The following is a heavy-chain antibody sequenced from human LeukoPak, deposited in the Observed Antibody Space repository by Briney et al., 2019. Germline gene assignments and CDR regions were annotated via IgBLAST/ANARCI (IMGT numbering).Heavy chain of an antibody. CDR3: ARGAVVTYFDY. CDR1: GFTVSSNY. V-gene: IGHV3-66*02. D-gene: IGHD4-23*01. J-gene: IGHJ4*02. Sequence: GWSLRLSCAASGFTVSSNYMSWVRQAPGKGLEWVSVIYSGGSTYYADSVKGRFTISRDNSKNTLYLQMNSLRAEDTAVYYCARGAVVTYFDYWGQGTLVTVSS. CDR2: IYSGGST.